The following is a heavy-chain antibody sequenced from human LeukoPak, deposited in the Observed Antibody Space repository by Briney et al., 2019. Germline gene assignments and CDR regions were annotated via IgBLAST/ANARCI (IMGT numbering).Heavy chain of an antibody. CDR1: GFTFSSYE. CDR3: AKDSGYSYGLFDY. CDR2: ISSSGSTI. V-gene: IGHV3-48*03. Sequence: GGSLRLSCAASGFTFSSYEMNWVRQAPGKGLEWVSYISSSGSTIYYADSVKGRFTISRDNAKNSLYLQMNSLRAEDMALYYCAKDSGYSYGLFDYWGQGTLVTVSS. D-gene: IGHD5-18*01. J-gene: IGHJ4*02.